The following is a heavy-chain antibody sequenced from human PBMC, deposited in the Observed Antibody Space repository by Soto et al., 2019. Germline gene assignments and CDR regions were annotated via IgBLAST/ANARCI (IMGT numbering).Heavy chain of an antibody. CDR3: ARYDYYYGMDV. J-gene: IGHJ6*02. D-gene: IGHD2-8*01. CDR2: ISAYNGNT. CDR1: GYTFTSYC. V-gene: IGHV1-18*04. Sequence: ASVKVSCKASGYTFTSYCLSWVRQAPGQGLEWMGWISAYNGNTNYAQKLQGRVTMTTDTSTSTAYMELRSLRSDDTAVDYCARYDYYYGMDVWGQGTTVTVSS.